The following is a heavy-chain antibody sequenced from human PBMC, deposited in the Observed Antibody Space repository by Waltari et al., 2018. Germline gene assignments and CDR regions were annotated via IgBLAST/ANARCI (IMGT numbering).Heavy chain of an antibody. CDR1: GLPFSYHA. CDR3: ARDGPLQIQSWYSFDY. CDR2: ISYDGSDE. V-gene: IGHV3-30*07. J-gene: IGHJ4*02. Sequence: QVQLVESGGGVVHPGGSLRLSCEASGLPFSYHAMHWVRQAPGKGLEWVAGISYDGSDEYYADSVRGRFTISRDDSKDTVNLQMNSLRPEDTAVYYCARDGPLQIQSWYSFDYWGQGTLVTVSS. D-gene: IGHD5-18*01.